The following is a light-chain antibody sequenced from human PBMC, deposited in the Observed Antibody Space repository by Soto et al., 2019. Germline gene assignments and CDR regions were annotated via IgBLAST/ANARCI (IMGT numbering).Light chain of an antibody. Sequence: ESVLTQSPGTLSLSPGERATLSCRASQSVSSSYLAWYQQKPGQAPRLLIYDATSSATGIPDRFSGSGSGTDFTLTISRLAPEDFAVFYCQQYGSSPLTCGGGTKVEIK. V-gene: IGKV3-20*01. CDR3: QQYGSSPLT. J-gene: IGKJ4*01. CDR1: QSVSSSY. CDR2: DAT.